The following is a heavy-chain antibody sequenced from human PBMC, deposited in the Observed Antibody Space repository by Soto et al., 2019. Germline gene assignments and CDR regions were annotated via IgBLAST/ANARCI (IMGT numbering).Heavy chain of an antibody. CDR2: IYYSGST. D-gene: IGHD1-7*01. CDR3: AREYNWNYFKPREVRFSN. J-gene: IGHJ4*02. CDR1: GASISSGGYY. Sequence: PSETLSLTCTVSGASISSGGYYWSWIRQHPGKGLEWIGYIYYSGSTYYNPSLKSRVTISVDTSKNQFSLKLSSVTAADTAVYYCAREYNWNYFKPREVRFSNWGQGTLVTVSS. V-gene: IGHV4-31*03.